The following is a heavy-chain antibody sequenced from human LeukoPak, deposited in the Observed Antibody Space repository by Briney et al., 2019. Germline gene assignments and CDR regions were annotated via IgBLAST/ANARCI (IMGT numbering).Heavy chain of an antibody. J-gene: IGHJ3*02. D-gene: IGHD6-6*01. Sequence: SETLSLTCTVSGGSFSSGSYYWSWIRQPAGEGLEWIGRIFTSGSTNYNPSLESRVTISVDTSKNQFSLKLTAVTAADTAVYYCARDLFSRSGAFDIWGQGTLVTVSS. CDR2: IFTSGST. CDR3: ARDLFSRSGAFDI. CDR1: GGSFSSGSYY. V-gene: IGHV4-61*02.